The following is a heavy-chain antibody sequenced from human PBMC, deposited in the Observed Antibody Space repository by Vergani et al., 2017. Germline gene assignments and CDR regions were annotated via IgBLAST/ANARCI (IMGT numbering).Heavy chain of an antibody. CDR1: VYTFTAYY. D-gene: IGHD3-9*01. J-gene: IGHJ4*02. V-gene: IGHV1-46*03. Sequence: QVQLVQSGAEVGKPGASVKISCKASVYTFTAYYIHWVRQAPEQGLEWVGVISPDGFSTFYAQKFQGRVTMTRETSTSTVYVEVTSLRSDDTAVYYCAREPPLTGFFDYWGQGTLVTVSS. CDR3: AREPPLTGFFDY. CDR2: ISPDGFST.